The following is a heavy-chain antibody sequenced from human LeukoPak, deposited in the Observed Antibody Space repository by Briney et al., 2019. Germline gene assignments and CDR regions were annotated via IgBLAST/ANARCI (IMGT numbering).Heavy chain of an antibody. CDR3: TRGNPPNHPLDY. CDR1: GFTFTNYG. V-gene: IGHV3-33*01. CDR2: IWYDGSDE. J-gene: IGHJ4*02. Sequence: GGSLRLSCAASGFTFTNYGIHWVRQFPGRGLEWVAVIWYDGSDEAYADSVKGRFTISRDNSKNTVYLQMNSLRAEDTAVYYCTRGNPPNHPLDYWGRGTLVTVSS.